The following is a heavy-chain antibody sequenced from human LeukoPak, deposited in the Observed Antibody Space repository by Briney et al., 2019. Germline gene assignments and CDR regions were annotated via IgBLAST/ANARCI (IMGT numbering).Heavy chain of an antibody. CDR3: ARMGDSSGPGFYYGMDV. J-gene: IGHJ6*02. CDR1: GFTFSGYA. Sequence: GGSLRLSCAASGFTFSGYAMSWVRQAPGKGLEWVSAISGTGGGTYYADSVKGRFTISRDNSKNTLYLQMNSLRAEDTAVYYCARMGDSSGPGFYYGMDVWGQGTTVTVSS. CDR2: ISGTGGGT. V-gene: IGHV3-23*01. D-gene: IGHD3-22*01.